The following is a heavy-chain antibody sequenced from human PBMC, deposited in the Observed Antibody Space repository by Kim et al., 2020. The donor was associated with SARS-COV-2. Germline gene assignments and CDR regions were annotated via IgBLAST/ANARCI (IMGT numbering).Heavy chain of an antibody. CDR3: ARDRLLWFGSTNWFDP. V-gene: IGHV4-31*03. CDR2: IYYSGST. J-gene: IGHJ5*02. CDR1: GGSISSGGYY. Sequence: SETLSLTCTVSGGSISSGGYYWSWIRQHPGKGLEWIGYIYYSGSTYYNPSLKSRVTISVDTSKNQFSLKLSSVTAADTAVYYCARDRLLWFGSTNWFDPWGQGTLVTVSS. D-gene: IGHD3-10*01.